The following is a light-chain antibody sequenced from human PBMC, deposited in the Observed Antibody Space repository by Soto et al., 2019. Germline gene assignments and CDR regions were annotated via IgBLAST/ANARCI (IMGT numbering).Light chain of an antibody. CDR1: QTVLRSSNNKNH. CDR2: WAS. J-gene: IGKJ5*01. Sequence: DIVMTQSPDSLAVSRGERATINCKSSQTVLRSSNNKNHLAWYQQKPEQPPKMLISWASTRESGVPDRFSGSGSGTDFTLTISSPQAEDVAVYYCQHYYTVPVTFGQGTRLEIK. V-gene: IGKV4-1*01. CDR3: QHYYTVPVT.